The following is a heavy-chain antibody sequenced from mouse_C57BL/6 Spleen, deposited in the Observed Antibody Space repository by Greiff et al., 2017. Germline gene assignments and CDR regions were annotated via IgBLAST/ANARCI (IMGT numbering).Heavy chain of an antibody. CDR2: IYPRSGNT. J-gene: IGHJ4*01. V-gene: IGHV1-81*01. D-gene: IGHD1-1*01. Sequence: VQLQQSGAELARPGASVKLSCKASGYTFPSYCINWVKPRTGQGLEWIGEIYPRSGNTYYNEKFKGQATLTADKSSSTAYMELRSLTSEDSAVYFCATYYYGSSPYAMDYWGQGTSVTVSS. CDR1: GYTFPSYC. CDR3: ATYYYGSSPYAMDY.